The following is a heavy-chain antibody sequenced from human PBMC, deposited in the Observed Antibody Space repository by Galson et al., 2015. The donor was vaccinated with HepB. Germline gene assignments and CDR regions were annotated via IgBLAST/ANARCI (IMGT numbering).Heavy chain of an antibody. CDR2: ISGGGGST. V-gene: IGHV3-23*01. J-gene: IGHJ4*02. CDR3: AKGYGDYVD. D-gene: IGHD4-17*01. CDR1: GFTFSSYA. Sequence: SLRLSCAASGFTFSSYAMSWVRQAPGKGLEWVSTISGGGGSTYYADSVKGRFTISRDNSKNTLSLQMNSLRAEDTAVYYCAKGYGDYVDWGQGTLVTVSS.